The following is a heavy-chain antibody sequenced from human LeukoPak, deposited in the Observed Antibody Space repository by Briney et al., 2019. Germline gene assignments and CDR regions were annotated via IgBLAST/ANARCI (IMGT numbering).Heavy chain of an antibody. CDR2: ISSNGGNT. Sequence: GGSLRLSCSASGFTFSSYAMHWVRQTPGKGLEYVSAISSNGGNTYYADSVKGRFTISRDNSKNTLLLQMSGLRAEDTAVYYCVGNYYDSSGYYLAGYWGQGTLVTVSS. D-gene: IGHD3-22*01. CDR1: GFTFSSYA. J-gene: IGHJ4*02. CDR3: VGNYYDSSGYYLAGY. V-gene: IGHV3-64D*06.